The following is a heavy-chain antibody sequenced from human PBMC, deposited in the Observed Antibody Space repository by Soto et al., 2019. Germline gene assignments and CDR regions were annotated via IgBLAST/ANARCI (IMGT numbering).Heavy chain of an antibody. J-gene: IGHJ4*02. V-gene: IGHV3-21*01. D-gene: IGHD4-4*01. CDR2: ISSRGSSI. CDR3: ARLKYDDSNVGGFDY. CDR1: EFTFSNYN. Sequence: PGGSLRLSCAASEFTFSNYNMNWVRQAPGKGLEWVSSISSRGSSIYYADSLKGRFTISRDNAKNSLYLQMNSLRAEDTAVYSCARLKYDDSNVGGFDYWGQGTLVTVSS.